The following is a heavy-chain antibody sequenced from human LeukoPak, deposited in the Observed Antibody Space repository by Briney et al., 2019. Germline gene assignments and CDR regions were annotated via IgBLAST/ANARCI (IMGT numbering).Heavy chain of an antibody. J-gene: IGHJ2*01. D-gene: IGHD5-24*01. V-gene: IGHV3-48*03. Sequence: GGSLRLSCAASGFTFSSYEMNWVRQAPGKGLEWVSFITSSGNTMYYADSVKGRFTISRDNAKNSLYLQMNSLRAEDTAVYYCARRPPGVETRYWYFDLWGRGTLVTVSS. CDR1: GFTFSSYE. CDR2: ITSSGNTM. CDR3: ARRPPGVETRYWYFDL.